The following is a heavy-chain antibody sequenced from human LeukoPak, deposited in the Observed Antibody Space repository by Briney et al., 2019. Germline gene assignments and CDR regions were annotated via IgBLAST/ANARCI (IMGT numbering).Heavy chain of an antibody. D-gene: IGHD3-10*01. V-gene: IGHV3-30-3*01. CDR2: ISDDGSRQ. CDR1: GFTFSRYA. CDR3: VKDRTGTYTLDY. J-gene: IGHJ4*02. Sequence: PGGSLRLSCAASGFTFSRYAMSWVRQAPGKGLEWVAFISDDGSRQHYADSVKGRFTISRDNSKNTLNLQMNSLRAEDTAVYYCVKDRTGTYTLDYWGQGTLVTVSS.